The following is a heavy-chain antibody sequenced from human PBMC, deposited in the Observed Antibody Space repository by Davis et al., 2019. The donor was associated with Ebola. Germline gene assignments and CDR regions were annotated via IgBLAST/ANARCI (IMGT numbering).Heavy chain of an antibody. CDR3: ARDETYTGRFG. Sequence: CSFTFSNTIIHWVRQAPGEGLEWVAAMSFDGFSKYYAKSVRGRFTISRDISETTVSLQMTSLTTEDTAVYYCARDETYTGRFGWGQGTLVTVSS. D-gene: IGHD1-26*01. J-gene: IGHJ4*02. CDR1: SFTFSNTI. CDR2: MSFDGFSK. V-gene: IGHV3-30-3*01.